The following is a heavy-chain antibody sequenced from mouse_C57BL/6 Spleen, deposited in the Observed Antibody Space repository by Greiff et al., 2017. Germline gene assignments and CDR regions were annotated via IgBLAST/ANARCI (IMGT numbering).Heavy chain of an antibody. CDR3: AREGGTMVTRAWFAY. CDR2: IFPGSGST. D-gene: IGHD2-2*01. J-gene: IGHJ3*01. CDR1: GYTFTDYY. V-gene: IGHV1-75*01. Sequence: QVQLKQSGPELVKPGASVKISCKASGYTFTDYYINWVKQRPGQGLEWIGWIFPGSGSTYYNEKFKGKATLTVDKSSSTAYMLLSSLTSEDSAVYFCAREGGTMVTRAWFAYWGQGTLVTVSA.